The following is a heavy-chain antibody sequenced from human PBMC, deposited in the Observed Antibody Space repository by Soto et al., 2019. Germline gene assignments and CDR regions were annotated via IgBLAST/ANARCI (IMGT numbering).Heavy chain of an antibody. V-gene: IGHV3-49*03. CDR3: TKGHYYDSSGYYPTGYFDY. CDR2: IRSKGYGGTT. Sequence: GGSLRLSCTASGFTFRDYAMGWFRQTPGKGLEWVGFIRSKGYGGTTEYAASVQGRFTISRDDSKSIAYLQMNSLKTEDTAVYYCTKGHYYDSSGYYPTGYFDYWGQGTPVTVSS. D-gene: IGHD3-22*01. J-gene: IGHJ4*02. CDR1: GFTFRDYA.